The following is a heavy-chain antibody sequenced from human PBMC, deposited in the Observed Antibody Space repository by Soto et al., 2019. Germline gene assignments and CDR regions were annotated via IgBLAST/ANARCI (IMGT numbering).Heavy chain of an antibody. Sequence: GGSLRLSCAASGFTFSSYWMHWVRQAPGKGLLWVSRINGDGRTTNYADSVKGRLTISRDDAKNTLYLQMNSLRAEDTAVYYCARGYSGTYRIDYWGQGTLVT. J-gene: IGHJ4*02. CDR1: GFTFSSYW. CDR2: INGDGRTT. CDR3: ARGYSGTYRIDY. D-gene: IGHD1-26*01. V-gene: IGHV3-74*01.